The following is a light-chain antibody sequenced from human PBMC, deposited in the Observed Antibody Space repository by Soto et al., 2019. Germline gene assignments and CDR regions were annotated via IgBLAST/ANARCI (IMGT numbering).Light chain of an antibody. Sequence: DIQMTQSPSTLSASVGDRVTITCRASQSISNWLAWYQQKPGKAPKLLIYKASNLESGVPSRFSGSGSGTDFTLTISTLQPDDFATYYCQQYDGFLLTFGGGTKVEIK. CDR2: KAS. V-gene: IGKV1-5*03. CDR3: QQYDGFLLT. CDR1: QSISNW. J-gene: IGKJ4*01.